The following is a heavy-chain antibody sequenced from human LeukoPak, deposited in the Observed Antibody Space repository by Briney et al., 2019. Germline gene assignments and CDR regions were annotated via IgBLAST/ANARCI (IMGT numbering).Heavy chain of an antibody. J-gene: IGHJ4*02. CDR3: ARRTGSYGAYYFDY. D-gene: IGHD1-26*01. CDR2: ISYSGNT. CDR1: GGSISSNS. Sequence: PSETLSLTCTVSGGSISSNSWTWIRQPPGKGLEWIGYISYSGNTNYNPSLRSRVTISVDTSKNQFSLKLSSVTAADAAVYYCARRTGSYGAYYFDYWGQGTLVTVSS. V-gene: IGHV4-59*01.